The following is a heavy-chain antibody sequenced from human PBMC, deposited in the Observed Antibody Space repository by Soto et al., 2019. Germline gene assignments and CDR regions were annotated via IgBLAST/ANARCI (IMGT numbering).Heavy chain of an antibody. J-gene: IGHJ4*02. CDR1: GGSISSGGYY. V-gene: IGHV4-31*03. CDR2: IYYSGST. CDR3: ASAHYYDSSGYPYYFDY. D-gene: IGHD3-22*01. Sequence: PSETLSLTCTVSGGSISSGGYYWSWIRQHPGKGLEWIGYIYYSGSTYYNPSLKSRVTISVDTSKNQFSLKLSSVTAADTAVYYCASAHYYDSSGYPYYFDYWGQGTLVTVSS.